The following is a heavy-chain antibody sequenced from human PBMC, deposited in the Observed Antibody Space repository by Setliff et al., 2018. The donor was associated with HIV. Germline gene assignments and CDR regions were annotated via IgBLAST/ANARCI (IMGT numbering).Heavy chain of an antibody. V-gene: IGHV4-31*03. D-gene: IGHD3-3*01. CDR3: AREDFWSGDQDYYYMDV. CDR1: GGSISSGDYY. CDR2: IYYGGST. J-gene: IGHJ6*03. Sequence: SETLSLTCTVSGGSISSGDYYWTWIRQHPGKGLEWIGYIYYGGSTYYNPSLKSRVTISVDTSKNQFSLKLSSVTAADTAVYYCAREDFWSGDQDYYYMDVWGKGTTVTVSS.